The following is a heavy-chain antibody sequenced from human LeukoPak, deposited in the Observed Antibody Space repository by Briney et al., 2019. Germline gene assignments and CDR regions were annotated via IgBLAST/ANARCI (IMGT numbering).Heavy chain of an antibody. CDR1: GGTFSSYA. CDR3: ARVYSLGYCSSTSCYALDY. CDR2: IIPIFGTA. J-gene: IGHJ4*02. V-gene: IGHV1-69*13. Sequence: GASVKVSCKASGGTFSSYAISWVRQAPGQGLEWMGGIIPIFGTANYAQKFQGRVTITADESTSTAYMELSSLRSEDTAVYYCARVYSLGYCSSTSCYALDYWGQGTLVTVSS. D-gene: IGHD2-2*01.